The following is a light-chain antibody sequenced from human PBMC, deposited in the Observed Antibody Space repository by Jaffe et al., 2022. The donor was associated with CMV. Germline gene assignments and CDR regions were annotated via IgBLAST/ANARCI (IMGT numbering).Light chain of an antibody. CDR3: QHYGGSPPVT. CDR1: QSVSSSS. J-gene: IGKJ4*01. Sequence: EIVLTQSPGTLSFSPGESATLSCRASQSVSSSSLAWYQHKPGQAPRLLIYGASSRATGIPDRFSGSGSGTDFTLTITRLEPEDFAVYFCQHYGGSPPVTFGGGTKVEL. CDR2: GAS. V-gene: IGKV3-20*01.